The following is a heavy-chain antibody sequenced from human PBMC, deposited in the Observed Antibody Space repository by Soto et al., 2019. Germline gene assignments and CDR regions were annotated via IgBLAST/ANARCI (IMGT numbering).Heavy chain of an antibody. CDR2: ISYDGNTQ. CDR1: GFIFSGYA. D-gene: IGHD3-9*01. Sequence: QVQLVESGGGVVQPGGSLRLSCAASGFIFSGYAMHWVRQAPGKGLEWVAVISYDGNTQYYADSVKGRFTVSRHNSNNILYVEMNNLRDEDTAMYYCAKETNAYEINFWGQGTLVTVSP. J-gene: IGHJ4*02. V-gene: IGHV3-30-3*01. CDR3: AKETNAYEINF.